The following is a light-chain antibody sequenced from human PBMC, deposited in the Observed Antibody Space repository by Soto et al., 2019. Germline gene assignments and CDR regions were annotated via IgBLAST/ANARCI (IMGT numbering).Light chain of an antibody. CDR2: AAS. V-gene: IGKV1-27*01. CDR1: QGINNY. CDR3: QQYNTFWT. J-gene: IGKJ1*01. Sequence: DIQMTQSPSSLSASVGDRVTITCRASQGINNYLAWYQQRPGKVPKLLIYAASTLQSGVPSRFRGSGSGTDFSLTISSLQPDDFATYYCQQYNTFWTFGQGTKVDIK.